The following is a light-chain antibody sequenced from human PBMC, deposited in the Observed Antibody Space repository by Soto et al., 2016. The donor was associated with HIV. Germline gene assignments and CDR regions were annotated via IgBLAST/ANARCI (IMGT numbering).Light chain of an antibody. CDR3: QQSSRTPRT. CDR1: QTISNY. Sequence: DIQMTQSPSSLSASVGDGVTITCRASQTISNYLHWYQQKPGKAPKLLIYTASSLQSGVPSRFSGRGSGTDFTLTISSLQHEDLATYYCQQSSRTPRTFGQGTKVEI. V-gene: IGKV1-39*01. J-gene: IGKJ1*01. CDR2: TAS.